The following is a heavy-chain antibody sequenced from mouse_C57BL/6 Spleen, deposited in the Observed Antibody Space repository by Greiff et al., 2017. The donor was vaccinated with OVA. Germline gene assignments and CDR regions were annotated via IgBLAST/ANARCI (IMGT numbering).Heavy chain of an antibody. Sequence: VQLKESGAELVKPGASVKLSCTASGYTFTSYGMYWVWQSPGQGLEWIGEIDSSGSYTNYNQKLKGKFTLTVDNSSSTAYMQLSSLTSEDSAVYYCARRGSSLWYFDVWGTGTTVTVSS. CDR3: ARRGSSLWYFDV. CDR2: IDSSGSYT. CDR1: GYTFTSYG. J-gene: IGHJ1*03. D-gene: IGHD1-1*01. V-gene: IGHV1-69*01.